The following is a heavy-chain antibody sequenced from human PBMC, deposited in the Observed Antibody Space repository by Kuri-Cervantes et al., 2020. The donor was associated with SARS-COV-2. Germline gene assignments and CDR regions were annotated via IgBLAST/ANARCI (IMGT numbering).Heavy chain of an antibody. CDR1: GFTFDDYA. CDR2: ISWISGSI. CDR3: AGNLCYDDSGYPGY. V-gene: IGHV3-9*01. J-gene: IGHJ4*03. D-gene: IGHD3-22*01. Sequence: GGSLRLSCAASGFTFDDYAMHWVRQAPGKGLEWVSGISWISGSIGYADSVKGRFTISRDNAKKSLYLQMKSLRVEDTAVYYCAGNLCYDDSGYPGYWGQGTLVTVSS.